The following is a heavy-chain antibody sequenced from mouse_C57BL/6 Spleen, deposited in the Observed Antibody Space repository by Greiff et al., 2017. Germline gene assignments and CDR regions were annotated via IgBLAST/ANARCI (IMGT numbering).Heavy chain of an antibody. Sequence: QVQLQQSGPELVKPGASVKISCKASGYAFSSSWMNWVKQRPGKGLEWIGRIYPGDGDTNYNGKFKGKATLTADKSSSTAYMQLSSLTSEDSAVSFCARRGGNWDGLDYWGQGTTLTVSS. CDR3: ARRGGNWDGLDY. J-gene: IGHJ2*01. D-gene: IGHD4-1*01. V-gene: IGHV1-82*01. CDR1: GYAFSSSW. CDR2: IYPGDGDT.